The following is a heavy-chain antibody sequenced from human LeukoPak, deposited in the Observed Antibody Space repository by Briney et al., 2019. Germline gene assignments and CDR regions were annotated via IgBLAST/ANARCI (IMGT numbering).Heavy chain of an antibody. CDR3: ARDLVVGSAPGAFDL. D-gene: IGHD2-21*01. CDR1: GFTFSSYT. V-gene: IGHV3-48*04. Sequence: GGSLRLSCAASGFTFSSYTMNWVRQAPGKGLEWVSYISRSGSIIYYADSVKGRFIMSRDNAKRSVYLQMNSLRAEDTALYYCARDLVVGSAPGAFDLWGQGTMVTVSS. J-gene: IGHJ3*01. CDR2: ISRSGSII.